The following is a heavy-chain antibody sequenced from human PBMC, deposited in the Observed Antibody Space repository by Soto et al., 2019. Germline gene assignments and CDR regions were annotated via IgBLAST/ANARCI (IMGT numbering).Heavy chain of an antibody. J-gene: IGHJ5*02. V-gene: IGHV4-31*02. CDR3: AREGGGELLYRGLYNWFDP. Sequence: PSETLSLTCTVSGGSISSGGYYWSWIRQHPGKGLEWIGYIYYSGSTYYNPSLKSRVTISVDTSKKQFSLKLSSVTAEDTAVYYCAREGGGELLYRGLYNWFDPWGQGTLVTSPQ. CDR2: IYYSGST. D-gene: IGHD3-10*01. CDR1: GGSISSGGYY.